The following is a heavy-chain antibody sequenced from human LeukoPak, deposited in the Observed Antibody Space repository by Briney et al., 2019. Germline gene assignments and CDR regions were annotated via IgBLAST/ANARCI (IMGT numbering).Heavy chain of an antibody. D-gene: IGHD4-17*01. J-gene: IGHJ2*01. V-gene: IGHV3-30*13. CDR1: RFTFSHFG. CDR2: ISYYGNDK. CDR3: ARPNDYGDYRYFDL. Sequence: VGGLTLSCPASRFTFSHFGRHELGQPRGKGHEWVTAISYYGNDKSYSASVKGRFSTSRDKSRNRMYMQMSSLRPEDTAVYYCARPNDYGDYRYFDLWGRGTLVTVFS.